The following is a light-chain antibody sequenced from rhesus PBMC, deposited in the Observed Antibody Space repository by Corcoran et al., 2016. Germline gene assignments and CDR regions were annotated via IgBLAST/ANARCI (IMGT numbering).Light chain of an antibody. CDR2: YAS. V-gene: IGKV1S14*01. CDR1: QTISSY. Sequence: DIQMTQSPSSLSASVGDRVTITCRASQTISSYLAWYQQKPGKAPNPLIYYASNLESGVPSRFSGSGSGTDFTLTISSLQPEDFATYYCQQHNSYPLTFGGGTKVEIK. CDR3: QQHNSYPLT. J-gene: IGKJ4*01.